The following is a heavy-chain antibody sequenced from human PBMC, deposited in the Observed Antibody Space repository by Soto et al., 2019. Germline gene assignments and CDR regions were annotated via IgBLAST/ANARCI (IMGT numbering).Heavy chain of an antibody. J-gene: IGHJ3*02. V-gene: IGHV3-74*01. CDR2: INSGGSST. CDR1: GFTFSSYW. D-gene: IGHD2-21*01. CDR3: VSVGVWWAGAFAI. Sequence: EVQLVESGGGLVQPGESLRLSCAASGFTFSSYWMYWVRQAPGKGRVWVSRINSGGSSTSYPGSVKGRFTISRDKAKNTLYLEMNSLRAEDTGVYYCVSVGVWWAGAFAIWGQGTMVTVSS.